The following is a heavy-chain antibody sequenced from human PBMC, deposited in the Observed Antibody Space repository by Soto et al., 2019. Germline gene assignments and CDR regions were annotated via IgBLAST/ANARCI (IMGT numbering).Heavy chain of an antibody. CDR1: GYTFTSYG. V-gene: IGHV1-18*01. J-gene: IGHJ5*02. Sequence: ASVKVSCKASGYTFTSYGISWVRQAPGQGLEWMGWISAYNGNTNYAQKLQGRVTMTTDTSTSTAYMELRSLRSDDTAVYYCARDRFVVTTVRANWFDPWGQGTLVTVSS. D-gene: IGHD3-10*01. CDR2: ISAYNGNT. CDR3: ARDRFVVTTVRANWFDP.